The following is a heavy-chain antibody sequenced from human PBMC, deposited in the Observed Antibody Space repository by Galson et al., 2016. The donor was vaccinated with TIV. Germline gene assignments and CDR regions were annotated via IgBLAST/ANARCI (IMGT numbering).Heavy chain of an antibody. J-gene: IGHJ4*02. D-gene: IGHD2-21*01. CDR1: GFTFSNYW. Sequence: SLRLSCAVSGFTFSNYWMTWVRQAPGKGLEWVANIKEDGSEKNYVDLVKGRFTISRDNAKNSLYLQMNSVRAEDTAVYYCARGGSDSDYWGQGTLATVSS. V-gene: IGHV3-7*01. CDR2: IKEDGSEK. CDR3: ARGGSDSDY.